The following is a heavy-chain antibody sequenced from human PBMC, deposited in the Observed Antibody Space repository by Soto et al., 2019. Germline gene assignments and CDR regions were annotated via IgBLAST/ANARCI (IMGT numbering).Heavy chain of an antibody. Sequence: QVQLVESGGGVVQPGRSLRLSCAASGFTFSSYAMHWVRQAPGKGLEWVAVISYDGSNKYYADSVKGRFTISRDNSKNTLYLQMNSLRAEDTAVYYCARVRYYYDSSGYYSEAFDIWGQGTMVTVSS. V-gene: IGHV3-30-3*01. CDR1: GFTFSSYA. D-gene: IGHD3-22*01. J-gene: IGHJ3*02. CDR3: ARVRYYYDSSGYYSEAFDI. CDR2: ISYDGSNK.